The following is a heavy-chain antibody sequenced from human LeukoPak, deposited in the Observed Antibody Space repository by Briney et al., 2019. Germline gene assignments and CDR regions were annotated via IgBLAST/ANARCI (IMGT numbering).Heavy chain of an antibody. V-gene: IGHV1-46*01. CDR1: GYTFTGYF. Sequence: ASVKVSCKASGYTFTGYFMHWVRQAPGQGLEWMGIISPSGGSTSYAQKFQGRVAMTRDTSTSTVYMELSSLRSEDTAVYYCSRGVVVVPAAIDDYYYMDVWGKGTTVTVS. CDR3: SRGVVVVPAAIDDYYYMDV. CDR2: ISPSGGST. D-gene: IGHD2-2*01. J-gene: IGHJ6*03.